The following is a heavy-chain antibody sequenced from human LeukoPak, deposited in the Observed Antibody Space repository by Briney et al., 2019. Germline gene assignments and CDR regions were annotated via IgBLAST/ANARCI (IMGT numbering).Heavy chain of an antibody. CDR1: GGSISSSSYY. V-gene: IGHV4-39*01. Sequence: SETLSLTCTVSGGSISSSSYYWGWIRQPPGKGLERIGTIYYSGSTYYNPSLTSRVTISVDTSKNQFSLKLSSVTAADTAVYYCARHKDYYYSYMDVWGKGTTVTISS. J-gene: IGHJ6*03. CDR3: ARHKDYYYSYMDV. CDR2: IYYSGST.